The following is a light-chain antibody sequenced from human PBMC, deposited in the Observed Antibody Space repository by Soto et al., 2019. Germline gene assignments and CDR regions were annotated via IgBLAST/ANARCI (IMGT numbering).Light chain of an antibody. J-gene: IGKJ4*01. CDR2: GAS. V-gene: IGKV3-20*01. CDR3: QQYCSSPL. Sequence: EIVLTQSPGTLPLSPGERATLSCRASQSVSSSYLAWYQQNPGQAPRLPIYGASSRATGIRDRFSGSGSGTDFTIPISRLEPEDFAVYYCQQYCSSPLFGGGTKVEIK. CDR1: QSVSSSY.